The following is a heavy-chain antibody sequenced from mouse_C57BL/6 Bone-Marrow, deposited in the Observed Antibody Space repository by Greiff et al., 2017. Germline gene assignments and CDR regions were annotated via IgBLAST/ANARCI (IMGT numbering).Heavy chain of an antibody. CDR3: ASRTGTGYADF. J-gene: IGHJ1*03. Sequence: EVQLVESGGELVKPGGSLKLSCAASGFTFSSYGMSWVRQTPDKRLEWVATISSGGGYTYYPDSVKGRFTISRDNAKNTLYLQMSRLKSEDTAMYYCASRTGTGYADFWGTGTTVTVSA. V-gene: IGHV5-6*01. CDR1: GFTFSSYG. CDR2: ISSGGGYT. D-gene: IGHD4-1*01.